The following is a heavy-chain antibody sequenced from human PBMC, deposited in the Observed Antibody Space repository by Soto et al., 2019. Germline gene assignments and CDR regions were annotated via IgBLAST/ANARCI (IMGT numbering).Heavy chain of an antibody. V-gene: IGHV1-18*01. J-gene: IGHJ5*02. CDR3: ARHHGSTTSENWFDP. CDR2: ISTYSGDT. D-gene: IGHD5-12*01. CDR1: GYTFFTYD. Sequence: ASVKVSCKASGYTFFTYDISWVRQAPGQGLEWMGWISTYSGDTKYAQKFQGRVTMTTDTSTTTAYLELRGLRSDDTAVYYCARHHGSTTSENWFDPWGQGTLVTVSS.